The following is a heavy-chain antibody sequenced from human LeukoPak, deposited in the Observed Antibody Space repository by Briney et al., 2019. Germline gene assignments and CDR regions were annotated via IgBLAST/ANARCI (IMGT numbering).Heavy chain of an antibody. CDR2: IYYSGST. Sequence: PSETLSLTCTVSGGSISSGGYYWSWIRQHPGKGLEWIGYIYYSGSTYYNPSLKSRVTISVDTSKNQFSLKLSSVTAADTAVYYCAGDYGDYVTKFDYWGQGTLVTVSS. CDR1: GGSISSGGYY. V-gene: IGHV4-31*03. CDR3: AGDYGDYVTKFDY. D-gene: IGHD4-17*01. J-gene: IGHJ4*02.